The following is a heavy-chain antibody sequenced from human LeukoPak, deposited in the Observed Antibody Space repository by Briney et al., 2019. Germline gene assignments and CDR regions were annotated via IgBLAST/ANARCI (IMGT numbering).Heavy chain of an antibody. V-gene: IGHV1-69*05. J-gene: IGHJ4*02. CDR3: AIGPEYSSGRYYFDY. CDR2: IFPIFATP. CDR1: GGTFSRYT. D-gene: IGHD6-19*01. Sequence: ASVKVSCKASGGTFSRYTMSWVRQAPGQGLESMGGIFPIFATPNCAQQFQGRVTITTDESTSTTYMQLSSLTSEDTAVYYCAIGPEYSSGRYYFDYWGQGALVTVSS.